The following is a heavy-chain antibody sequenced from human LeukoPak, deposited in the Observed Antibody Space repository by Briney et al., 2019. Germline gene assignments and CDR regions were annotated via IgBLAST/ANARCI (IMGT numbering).Heavy chain of an antibody. CDR1: GFTFSSFW. J-gene: IGHJ4*02. CDR2: IKSDGSEK. Sequence: GGSLRLSCAASGFTFSSFWMTWVRQAPGKWLEWVDNIKSDGSEKFYVDSVKGRFTISRDNAKNSLYLQMNSLRVEDTAVYYCARGGRVGASDYWGQGTLVTVSS. D-gene: IGHD1-26*01. V-gene: IGHV3-7*01. CDR3: ARGGRVGASDY.